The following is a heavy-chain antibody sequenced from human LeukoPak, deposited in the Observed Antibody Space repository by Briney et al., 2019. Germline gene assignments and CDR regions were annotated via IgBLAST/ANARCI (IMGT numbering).Heavy chain of an antibody. D-gene: IGHD3-22*01. CDR2: ISGSGGST. CDR1: GFTFSSYA. Sequence: GGSLRLSCAASGFTFSSYAMSWVHQAPGKGLEWVSAISGSGGSTYYADSVKGRFTISRDNSKNTLYLQMNSLRAEDTAVYYCAKMGSGYYYYYYGMDVWGQGTTVTVSS. CDR3: AKMGSGYYYYYYGMDV. V-gene: IGHV3-23*01. J-gene: IGHJ6*02.